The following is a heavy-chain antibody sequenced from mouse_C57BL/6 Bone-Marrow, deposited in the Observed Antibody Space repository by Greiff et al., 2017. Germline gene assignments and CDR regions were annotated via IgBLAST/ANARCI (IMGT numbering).Heavy chain of an antibody. CDR3: TTELTTVVG. D-gene: IGHD1-1*01. V-gene: IGHV14-4*01. Sequence: VHVKQSGAELVRPGASVKLSCTASGFNIRDDYMHWVKQRPEQGLEWIGWIDPENGDTEYASKFQGKATITADTSSNTAYLQLSSLTSEDTAVYYCTTELTTVVGGGQGTTLTVSS. CDR1: GFNIRDDY. J-gene: IGHJ2*01. CDR2: IDPENGDT.